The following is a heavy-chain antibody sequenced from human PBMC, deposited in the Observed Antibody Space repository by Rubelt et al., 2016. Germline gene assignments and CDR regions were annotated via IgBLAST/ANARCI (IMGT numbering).Heavy chain of an antibody. CDR2: INPNSGGT. V-gene: IGHV1-2*06. CDR1: GYTFTGYY. CDR3: ARSRPGIAADRTYNWFDP. J-gene: IGHJ5*02. D-gene: IGHD6-13*01. Sequence: QVQLVQSGAEVKKPGASVKVSCKASGYTFTGYYMHWVRQAPGQGLEWMGRINPNSGGTNYAQKFQGRVTMTRDTSISTAYMELSRLRSDDTAVYYCARSRPGIAADRTYNWFDPWGQGTLVTVSS.